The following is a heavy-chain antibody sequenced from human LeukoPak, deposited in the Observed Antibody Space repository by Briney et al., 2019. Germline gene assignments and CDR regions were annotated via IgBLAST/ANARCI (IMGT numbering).Heavy chain of an antibody. CDR2: IKPDGSAQ. Sequence: GGSLRLSCATSGFTFSSNWMSWVRHVPGRGLDWVANIKPDGSAQYYAASVKGRFTVSRDNARNSLYLQMNSLRAEDTAVYYCARERGVYYDSTEIDYWGQGTLVTVSS. J-gene: IGHJ4*02. CDR1: GFTFSSNW. V-gene: IGHV3-7*01. D-gene: IGHD3-22*01. CDR3: ARERGVYYDSTEIDY.